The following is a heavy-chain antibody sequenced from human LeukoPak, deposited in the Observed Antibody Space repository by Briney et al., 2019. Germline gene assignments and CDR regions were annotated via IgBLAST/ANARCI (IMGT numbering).Heavy chain of an antibody. CDR1: GYTFTSYY. V-gene: IGHV1-46*03. CDR2: INPSGGST. CDR3: AREGSSGWYLTGKNAFDF. J-gene: IGHJ3*01. D-gene: IGHD6-19*01. Sequence: ASVKVSCKASGYTFTSYYMHWVRQAPGQGLEWMGIINPSGGSTSYAQKFQGRVTMTRDTSTSTVSMELSSLRSQDTAVYYCAREGSSGWYLTGKNAFDFWGQGTMVTVSS.